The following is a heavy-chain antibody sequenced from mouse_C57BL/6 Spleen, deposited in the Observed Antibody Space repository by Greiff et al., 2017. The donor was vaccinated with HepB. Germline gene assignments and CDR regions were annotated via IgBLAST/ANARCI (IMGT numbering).Heavy chain of an antibody. CDR1: GFTFSDFY. CDR3: ARDGGNTYYAMDY. D-gene: IGHD2-1*01. CDR2: SRNKANDYTT. Sequence: DVKLVESGGGLVQSGRSLRLSCATSGFTFSDFYMEWVRQAPGKGLEWIAASRNKANDYTTEYSASVKGRFLVSRDTSQSILYRQMNALRAEDTAIYYCARDGGNTYYAMDYWGQGISVTVSS. V-gene: IGHV7-1*01. J-gene: IGHJ4*01.